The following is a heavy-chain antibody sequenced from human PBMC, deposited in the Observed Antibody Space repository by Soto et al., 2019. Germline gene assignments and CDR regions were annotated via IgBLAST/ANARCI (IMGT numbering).Heavy chain of an antibody. CDR3: ETDLDYFDS. J-gene: IGHJ4*03. CDR2: VYHTGRT. CDR1: GLSFKSGGGS. V-gene: IGHV4-61*08. Sequence: SATXSLTGTVSGLSFKSGGGSLSWIRQTPGKVLDWIGYVYHTGRTSYNPSLKSIVSISMDTSKNKFYLNLDSVNAAETAVYFRETDLDYFDSWGQGTLVTVSS.